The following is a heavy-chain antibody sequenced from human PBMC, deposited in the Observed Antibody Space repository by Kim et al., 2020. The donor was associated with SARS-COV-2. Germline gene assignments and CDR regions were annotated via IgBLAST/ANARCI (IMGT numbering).Heavy chain of an antibody. Sequence: SETLSLTCAVYGGSFSGYYWSWIRQPPGKGLEWIGEINHSGSTNYNPSLKSRVTISVDTSKNQFSLKLSSVTAADTAVYYCARGRSTVTRYNWFDPWGQGTLVTVST. V-gene: IGHV4-34*01. J-gene: IGHJ5*02. CDR1: GGSFSGYY. D-gene: IGHD4-4*01. CDR2: INHSGST. CDR3: ARGRSTVTRYNWFDP.